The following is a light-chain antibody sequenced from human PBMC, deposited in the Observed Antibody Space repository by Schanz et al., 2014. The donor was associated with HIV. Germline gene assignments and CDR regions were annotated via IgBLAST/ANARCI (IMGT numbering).Light chain of an antibody. CDR1: SDSVSLSNY. V-gene: IGLV8-61*01. J-gene: IGLJ2*01. CDR3: MVYVGSGSVV. CDR2: STN. Sequence: QAVVTQATSLSVSPGGTVTLTCGLSSDSVSLSNYPSWYQQTPGQSPRTLIYSTNTRSSGVPDRFSGSILGDKAALTITGAQPEDESDYYCMVYVGSGSVVFGGGTKLTVL.